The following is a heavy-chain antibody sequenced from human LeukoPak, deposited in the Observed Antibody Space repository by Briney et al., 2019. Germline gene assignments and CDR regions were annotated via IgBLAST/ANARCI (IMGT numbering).Heavy chain of an antibody. CDR2: INWNGGST. V-gene: IGHV3-20*04. J-gene: IGHJ4*02. CDR1: GFTFDDYG. CDR3: ARADSGNYFFNY. Sequence: GGSLRLSCTASGFTFDDYGMTWVRQAPGKGLEWVSGINWNGGSTGYADSVKGRFTISRDNAKNSLYLQMNSLRAEDTALFYCARADSGNYFFNYWGQGTLVTVSS. D-gene: IGHD1-26*01.